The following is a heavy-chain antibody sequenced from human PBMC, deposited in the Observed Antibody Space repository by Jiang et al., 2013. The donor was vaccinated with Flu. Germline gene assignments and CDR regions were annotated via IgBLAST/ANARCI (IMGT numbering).Heavy chain of an antibody. D-gene: IGHD2-15*01. CDR1: GFTFSDFA. V-gene: IGHV3-33*01. Sequence: QLLESGGGVVQPGRSLRLSCAASGFTFSDFAMHWVRQAPGKGLEWVAVIWYDGSNKQYADSVRGRFTISRDNSKNTLSLQMNSLRVEDTAVYYCARSCSGGNCYSDYWGQG. CDR2: IWYDGSNK. J-gene: IGHJ4*01. CDR3: ARSCSGGNCYSDY.